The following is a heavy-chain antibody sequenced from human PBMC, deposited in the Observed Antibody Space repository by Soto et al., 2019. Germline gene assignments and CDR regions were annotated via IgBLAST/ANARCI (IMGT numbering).Heavy chain of an antibody. D-gene: IGHD4-17*01. V-gene: IGHV3-9*01. CDR1: GFTFDDYA. Sequence: EVQLVESGGGLVQPGRSLRLSCAASGFTFDDYAMHWVRQAPGKGLEWVSGISWNSGSIGYADSVKGRFTISRDNAKNSLYLQMNSLRAEDTALYYCAKAQAVTKGVDYWGQGTLVTVSS. J-gene: IGHJ4*02. CDR3: AKAQAVTKGVDY. CDR2: ISWNSGSI.